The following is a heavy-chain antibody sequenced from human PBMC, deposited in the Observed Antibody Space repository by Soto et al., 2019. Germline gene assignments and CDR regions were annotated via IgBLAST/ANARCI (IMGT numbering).Heavy chain of an antibody. D-gene: IGHD3-10*01. CDR1: GFSFSRHA. Sequence: QVQVVESGGGVVEPGRSLRLSCAASGFSFSRHAIHWVRQAPGKGLGWVAVISKDGRHKYYLDSVKGRFTISRDNSKNILYFQMNSLLDEDTPVYYWARSRSGAVADSFDFWGQGTLGTVSA. J-gene: IGHJ4*02. CDR2: ISKDGRHK. V-gene: IGHV3-30*14. CDR3: ARSRSGAVADSFDF.